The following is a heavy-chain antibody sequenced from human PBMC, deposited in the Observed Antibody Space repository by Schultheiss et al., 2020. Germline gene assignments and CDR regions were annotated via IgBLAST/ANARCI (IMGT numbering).Heavy chain of an antibody. CDR2: ISGSGGST. D-gene: IGHD6-19*01. CDR1: GFTFSSYG. Sequence: GESLKISCAASGFTFSSYGMHWVRQAPGKGLEWVSSISGSGGSTFYADSVKGRFTISRDNSKNTLYLQMNSLRAEDTAVYHCAKDAGLQWLAPFDYWGQGILVTVSS. V-gene: IGHV3-23*01. J-gene: IGHJ4*02. CDR3: AKDAGLQWLAPFDY.